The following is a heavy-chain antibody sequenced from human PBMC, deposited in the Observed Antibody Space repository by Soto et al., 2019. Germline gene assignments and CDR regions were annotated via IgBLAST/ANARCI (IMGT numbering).Heavy chain of an antibody. CDR2: MNPNSGNT. V-gene: IGHV1-8*01. J-gene: IGHJ3*02. CDR1: GYTFTSYD. D-gene: IGHD3-22*01. CDR3: ARVPSDPYDSSGHDPFDI. Sequence: ASVKVSCKASGYTFTSYDINWVRQATGQGLEWMGWMNPNSGNTGYAQKFQGRVTMTRNTSISTAYMELSSLRSEDTAVYYCARVPSDPYDSSGHDPFDIWGQGTMVTVSS.